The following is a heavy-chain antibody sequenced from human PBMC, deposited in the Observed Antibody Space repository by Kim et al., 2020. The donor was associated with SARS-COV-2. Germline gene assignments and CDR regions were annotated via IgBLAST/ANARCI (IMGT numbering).Heavy chain of an antibody. CDR2: ISSSSSYI. V-gene: IGHV3-21*01. D-gene: IGHD6-13*01. Sequence: GGSLRLSCAASGFTSSSYSMNWVRQAPGKGLEWVSSISSSSSYIYYADSVKGRFTISRDNAKNSLYLQMNSLRAEDTAVYYCASVAAAGPTVYYYYGMDVWGQGTTVTVSS. CDR1: GFTSSSYS. J-gene: IGHJ6*02. CDR3: ASVAAAGPTVYYYYGMDV.